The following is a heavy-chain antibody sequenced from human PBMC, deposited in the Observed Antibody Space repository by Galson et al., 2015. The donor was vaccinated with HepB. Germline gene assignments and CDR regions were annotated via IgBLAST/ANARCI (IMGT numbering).Heavy chain of an antibody. CDR2: ISAYNGNT. CDR1: GYTFTSYG. Sequence: SVKVSWKASGYTFTSYGISWVRQAPGQGLEWMGWISAYNGNTNYAQNLQGRASMTTDTSTSTAYMELRSLRSDDTAVYYCARHPLWGYSYGLEFDSWGQGTLVTVSS. CDR3: ARHPLWGYSYGLEFDS. V-gene: IGHV1-18*01. D-gene: IGHD5-18*01. J-gene: IGHJ4*02.